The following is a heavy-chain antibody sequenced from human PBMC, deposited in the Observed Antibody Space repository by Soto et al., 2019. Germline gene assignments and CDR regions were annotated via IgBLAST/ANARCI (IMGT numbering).Heavy chain of an antibody. D-gene: IGHD3-22*01. V-gene: IGHV4-59*01. CDR2: IYYSGST. CDR3: ARKNVEQDSGGYYSPWDY. Sequence: SETLSLTCTVSGGTISSWYWSWIRQPPGKGLEWIGYIYYSGSTNCNPSLKSRVTISVDMSKNQFSLKLSSVTAADTAVYYCARKNVEQDSGGYYSPWDYWGQGTRVTVSS. J-gene: IGHJ4*02. CDR1: GGTISSWY.